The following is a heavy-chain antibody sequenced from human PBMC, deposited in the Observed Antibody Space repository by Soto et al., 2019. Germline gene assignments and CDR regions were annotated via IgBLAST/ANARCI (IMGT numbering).Heavy chain of an antibody. J-gene: IGHJ6*02. CDR3: GSHIYGTANYYYYGMDV. Sequence: QVQLVQSGAEVKKPGSSVKVACKAYGGTFSSYAISWVRQAPGQGLEWMGGIIPIFGTADYAQKFQGRVTITADESTSTAYMELSSLRSEDTAVYYCGSHIYGTANYYYYGMDVWGQGPTVTVSS. CDR1: GGTFSSYA. CDR2: IIPIFGTA. D-gene: IGHD5-18*01. V-gene: IGHV1-69*12.